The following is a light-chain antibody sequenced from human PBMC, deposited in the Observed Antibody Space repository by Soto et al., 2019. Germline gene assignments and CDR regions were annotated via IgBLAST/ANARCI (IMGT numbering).Light chain of an antibody. Sequence: QSALTQPPSASGSPGQSVTISCSGTSSDIGAYKYVSWYQHHSGKVPRLIIYEVNKRPSGVPERFSGSKSGNTASLIVSGLQTEDEADYYCSSYGGSNNFVIFGGGTKLTVL. CDR3: SSYGGSNNFVI. J-gene: IGLJ2*01. CDR2: EVN. V-gene: IGLV2-8*01. CDR1: SSDIGAYKY.